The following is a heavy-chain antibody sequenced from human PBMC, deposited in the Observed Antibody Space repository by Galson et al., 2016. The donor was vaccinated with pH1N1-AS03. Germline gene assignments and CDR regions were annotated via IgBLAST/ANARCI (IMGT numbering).Heavy chain of an antibody. J-gene: IGHJ6*04. V-gene: IGHV3-74*01. CDR1: EFTFSSKW. Sequence: SLRLSCAASEFTFSSKWMHWVRHAPGKGPVWVSRINADGSITSYADSVKGRFTISREYAKNSLYLQMNSLRAEDTAVYYCAAWGYIPNTHGLDVWGRGTTVTVSS. D-gene: IGHD5-12*01. CDR2: INADGSIT. CDR3: AAWGYIPNTHGLDV.